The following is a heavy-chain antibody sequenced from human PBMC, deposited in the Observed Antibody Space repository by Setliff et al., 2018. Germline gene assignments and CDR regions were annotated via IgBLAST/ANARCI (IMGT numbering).Heavy chain of an antibody. V-gene: IGHV3-30*02. J-gene: IGHJ4*02. CDR1: GFTFSSSG. CDR2: IRNDGSSQ. D-gene: IGHD3-16*02. CDR3: ARDKGVISLDY. Sequence: AASGFTFSSSGMHWVRQAPGKGLEWATFIRNDGSSQYYADSVKGRFTVSRDNSRNTLYLDMNSLRGEDTAVYYCARDKGVISLDYWGQGTLVTVSS.